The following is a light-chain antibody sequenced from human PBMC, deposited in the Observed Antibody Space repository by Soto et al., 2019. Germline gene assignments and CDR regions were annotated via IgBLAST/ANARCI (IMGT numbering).Light chain of an antibody. CDR3: XTWGTGIHVV. V-gene: IGLV4-69*01. CDR1: SGHSSYA. Sequence: QPVLTQSPSASASLGASVKLTCTLSSGHSSYAIAWHQQQPEKGPRYLMKLNSDGSHSKGDGXXDRFSGSSSGAERYLTXXXXXSXDXXXXXCXTWGTGIHVVFGGGTKLTVL. J-gene: IGLJ2*01. CDR2: LNSDGSH.